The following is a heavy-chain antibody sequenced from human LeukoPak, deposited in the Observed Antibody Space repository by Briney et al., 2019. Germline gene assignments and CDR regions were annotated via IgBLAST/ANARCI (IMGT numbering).Heavy chain of an antibody. V-gene: IGHV3-15*01. CDR2: VKSKTDGGTT. D-gene: IGHD1-26*01. Sequence: GGSLRLSCAASGFTFSNAWMSWVRQAPGKGLEWVGRVKSKTDGGTTDYAAPVKGRFTISRDDSKNTLYLQMNSLKTEDTAVYYCTTDEWVLHFDYWGQGTLVTVSS. CDR3: TTDEWVLHFDY. CDR1: GFTFSNAW. J-gene: IGHJ4*02.